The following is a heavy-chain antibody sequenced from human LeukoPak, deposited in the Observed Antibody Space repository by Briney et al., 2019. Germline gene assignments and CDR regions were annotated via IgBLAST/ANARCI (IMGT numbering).Heavy chain of an antibody. V-gene: IGHV4-38-2*02. CDR1: GYSISSGYY. J-gene: IGHJ3*02. D-gene: IGHD1-7*01. CDR3: ARSSITGTPRGAFDI. CDR2: IYHSGST. Sequence: PSETLSLTCTVSGYSISSGYYWGWIRQPPGKGLEWIGSIYHSGSTYYNPSLKSRVTISVDTSKNQFSLKPSSVTAADTAVYYCARSSITGTPRGAFDIWGQGTMVTVSS.